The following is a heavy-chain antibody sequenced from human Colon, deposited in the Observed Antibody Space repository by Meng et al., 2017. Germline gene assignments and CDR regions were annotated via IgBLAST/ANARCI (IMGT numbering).Heavy chain of an antibody. Sequence: GALKISCAASGFSFNSYVMSCVRQAPGKGLERVAAISGTGGTTFYADSVKGRFTISSDNSKHTPYLQLNNLRAEDTAVYYCAKDRVSLFYYYYGLDVWGQGTTVTVSS. CDR2: ISGTGGTT. CDR3: AKDRVSLFYYYYGLDV. CDR1: GFSFNSYV. J-gene: IGHJ6*02. V-gene: IGHV3-23*01.